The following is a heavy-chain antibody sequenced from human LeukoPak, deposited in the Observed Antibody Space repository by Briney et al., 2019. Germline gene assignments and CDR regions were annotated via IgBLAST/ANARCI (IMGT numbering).Heavy chain of an antibody. Sequence: GGSLRLSCTASGFIFSTYGMHWVRQAPGKGLEWVAIIWFDGTEKYYADSVKGRFTISRDNSKNTLYLQMNSLRVEDAAVYYCAREDGYCSGGNCYSYFDSWGQGTLVTVSS. J-gene: IGHJ4*02. D-gene: IGHD2-15*01. V-gene: IGHV3-33*01. CDR2: IWFDGTEK. CDR1: GFIFSTYG. CDR3: AREDGYCSGGNCYSYFDS.